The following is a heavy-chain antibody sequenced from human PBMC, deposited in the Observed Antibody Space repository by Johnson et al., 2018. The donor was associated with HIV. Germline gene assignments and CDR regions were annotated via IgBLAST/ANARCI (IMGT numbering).Heavy chain of an antibody. CDR1: GFTFSTYA. Sequence: QVQLVESGGGVVQPGGSLRLSCAASGFTFSTYAMHWVRQAPGKGLEWVAVISYDGSNKYYADSVKGRFTISRDNSKNTLFLQMNSLRAEDTAVYYCAKGSAHDAFDIWGQGTMVTVSS. CDR3: AKGSAHDAFDI. V-gene: IGHV3-30-3*01. CDR2: ISYDGSNK. J-gene: IGHJ3*02.